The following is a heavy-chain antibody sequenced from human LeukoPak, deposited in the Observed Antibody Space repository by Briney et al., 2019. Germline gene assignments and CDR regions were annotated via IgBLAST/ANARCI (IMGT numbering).Heavy chain of an antibody. CDR2: VYTSGST. CDR1: GGSISSYY. J-gene: IGHJ5*02. CDR3: ARDLDYTYRWFDP. V-gene: IGHV4-4*07. D-gene: IGHD4-11*01. Sequence: SETLSLTCTVSGGSISSYYWSWIRQPAGKGLEWVARVYTSGSTNYNPSLKNRVTMSVDTSKNQFSLKLRSVTAADTAVYYCARDLDYTYRWFDPWGQGTLVTVSS.